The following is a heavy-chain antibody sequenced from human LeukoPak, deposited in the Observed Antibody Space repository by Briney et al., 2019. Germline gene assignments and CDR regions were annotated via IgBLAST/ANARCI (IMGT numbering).Heavy chain of an antibody. Sequence: PGGFLRLSCAASGFTFNNYAMNWVRQAPGKGLEWVSAISGSGGSTYYADSVKGRFTISRDNSKNTLYLQVNSLRAEDTAVYYCAKEIGYCSTTSCAAFHYWGQGTLATVSS. CDR3: AKEIGYCSTTSCAAFHY. V-gene: IGHV3-23*01. J-gene: IGHJ4*02. D-gene: IGHD2-2*01. CDR1: GFTFNNYA. CDR2: ISGSGGST.